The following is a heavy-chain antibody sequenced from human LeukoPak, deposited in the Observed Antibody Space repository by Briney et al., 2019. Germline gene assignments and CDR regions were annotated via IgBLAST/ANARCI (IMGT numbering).Heavy chain of an antibody. D-gene: IGHD6-13*01. Sequence: SQTLSLTCTVSGGSISGGGYSWSWIRQHPGKGLEWIGYIYYSGSTYYNPSLKSRVTISVDTSKNQFSLKLSSVTAADTAVYYCAISSWHQIQTSDYWGQGTLVTVSS. J-gene: IGHJ4*02. CDR2: IYYSGST. CDR3: AISSWHQIQTSDY. CDR1: GGSISGGGYS. V-gene: IGHV4-31*03.